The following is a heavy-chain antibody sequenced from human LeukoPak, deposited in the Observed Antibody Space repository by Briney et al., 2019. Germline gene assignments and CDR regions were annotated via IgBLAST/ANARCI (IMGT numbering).Heavy chain of an antibody. CDR1: GYPISSGYY. CDR2: IYHRGST. V-gene: IGHV4-38-2*02. J-gene: IGHJ4*02. D-gene: IGHD6-19*01. Sequence: PSETLSLTCTVSGYPISSGYYCGWIRQPPGKGLEWIGGIYHRGSTYYNPSLKSRVTISVDTSKNQFSLKLSSVTAADTAVYYCARGQGRAVAGYYFDYWGQGTLVTVSS. CDR3: ARGQGRAVAGYYFDY.